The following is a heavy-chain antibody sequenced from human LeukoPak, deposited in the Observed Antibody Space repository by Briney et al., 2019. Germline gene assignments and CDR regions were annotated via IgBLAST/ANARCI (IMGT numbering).Heavy chain of an antibody. CDR1: SHSISSGYY. CDR3: ARGSITGTTEIFY. D-gene: IGHD1-7*01. V-gene: IGHV4-38-2*02. J-gene: IGHJ4*02. Sequence: SETLSLTCSVSSHSISSGYYWGWVRQPPGKGLEWIGSISQSGSTYYSPSLRSRVTISVDTSKNQISLKLSFVTAADTAVYYCARGSITGTTEIFYWGQGTLVTVSS. CDR2: ISQSGST.